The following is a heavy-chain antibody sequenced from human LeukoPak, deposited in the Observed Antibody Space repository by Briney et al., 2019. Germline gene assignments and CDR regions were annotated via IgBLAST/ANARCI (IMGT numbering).Heavy chain of an antibody. CDR2: ISSSSSYI. V-gene: IGHV3-21*01. CDR1: GFTFNRYR. D-gene: IGHD5-18*01. Sequence: GGSLRLSCAASGFTFNRYRMSWLRQAPGKGLEWVSSISSSSSYIYYADSVKGRFTISRDNAKNSLYLQMNSLRAEDTAVYYCARDRRAGYSYGYDYWGQGTLVTVSS. CDR3: ARDRRAGYSYGYDY. J-gene: IGHJ4*02.